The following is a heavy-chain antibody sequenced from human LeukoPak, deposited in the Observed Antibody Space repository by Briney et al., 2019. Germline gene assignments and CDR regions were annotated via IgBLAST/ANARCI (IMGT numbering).Heavy chain of an antibody. V-gene: IGHV3-30-3*02. CDR1: GFTFSSYA. CDR3: AKRSILTGYPDDY. Sequence: GGSLRLSCAASGFTFSSYAMHWVRQAPGKGLEWVAVISYDGSNKYYADSVEGRFTISRDNSKNTLYLQMNSLRAEDTAVYYCAKRSILTGYPDDYWGQGTLVTVSS. J-gene: IGHJ4*02. CDR2: ISYDGSNK. D-gene: IGHD3-9*01.